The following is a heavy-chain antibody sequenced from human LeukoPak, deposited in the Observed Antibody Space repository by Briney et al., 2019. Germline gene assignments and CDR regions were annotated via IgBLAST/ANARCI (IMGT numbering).Heavy chain of an antibody. Sequence: PSETLSLTCTVSGGSVSSGSYYWSWIRQPPGKGLEWIGYIYYSGSTNYNPSLKSRVTISVDTSKNQFSLKLSSVTAADTAVYYCARSIELWPHFDYWGQGTLVTVSS. CDR2: IYYSGST. D-gene: IGHD5-18*01. V-gene: IGHV4-61*01. CDR1: GGSVSSGSYY. J-gene: IGHJ4*02. CDR3: ARSIELWPHFDY.